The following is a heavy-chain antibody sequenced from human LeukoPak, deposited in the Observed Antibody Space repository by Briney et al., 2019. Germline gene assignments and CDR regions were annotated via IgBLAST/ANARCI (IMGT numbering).Heavy chain of an antibody. D-gene: IGHD3-10*01. Sequence: PGGSLRLSCAASGFTFSSYGMHWVRQAPGKGLEWVAVIWYDGSNKYYADSVKSRFTISRDNSKNTLYLQMNSLRAEDTAVYYCARDGHYYGSGSPFYFDYWGQGTLVTVSS. CDR3: ARDGHYYGSGSPFYFDY. CDR2: IWYDGSNK. CDR1: GFTFSSYG. V-gene: IGHV3-33*01. J-gene: IGHJ4*02.